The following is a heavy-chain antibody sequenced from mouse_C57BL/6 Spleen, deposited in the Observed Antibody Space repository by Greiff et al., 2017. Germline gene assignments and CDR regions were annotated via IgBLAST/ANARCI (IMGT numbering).Heavy chain of an antibody. V-gene: IGHV1-61*01. CDR2: IYPSDSET. CDR1: GYTFTSYW. CDR3: AREGGRAY. Sequence: VQLQQPGAELVRPGSSVKLSCKASGYTFTSYWMDWVKQRPGQGLEWIGNIYPSDSETHYNQKFKDKATLTVDKSSSTAYMQLSSLTAEDSAVYYCAREGGRAYWGQGTLVTVSA. J-gene: IGHJ3*01.